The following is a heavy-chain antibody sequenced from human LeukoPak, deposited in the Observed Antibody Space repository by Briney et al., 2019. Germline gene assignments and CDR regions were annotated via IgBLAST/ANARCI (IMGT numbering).Heavy chain of an antibody. D-gene: IGHD2-15*01. CDR3: AKRDCSGGSCFYYFDY. V-gene: IGHV3-74*01. CDR2: INTDGSST. CDR1: GFTFSSYW. J-gene: IGHJ4*02. Sequence: GGSLRLSCAASGFTFSSYWMHWVRQAPGKGLVWVSRINTDGSSTSYADSVKGRFTISRDNAKNTLYLQMNSLRAEDTAVYYCAKRDCSGGSCFYYFDYWGQGTLVTVSS.